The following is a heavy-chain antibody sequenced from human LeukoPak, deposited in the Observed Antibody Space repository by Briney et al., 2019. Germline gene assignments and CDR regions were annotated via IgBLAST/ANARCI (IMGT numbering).Heavy chain of an antibody. V-gene: IGHV3-21*01. J-gene: IGHJ4*02. D-gene: IGHD3-10*01. CDR2: ISSSSSFI. CDR1: GFTFSSYS. Sequence: GGSLRLSCAASGFTFSSYSMNWVRQAPGKGLEWVSSISSSSSFIYYADSVKGRFTISRDNAKNSLYLQMNSLRAEDTAVYYCARDGYYYGSGSYYSFDYWGQGTLVTVSS. CDR3: ARDGYYYGSGSYYSFDY.